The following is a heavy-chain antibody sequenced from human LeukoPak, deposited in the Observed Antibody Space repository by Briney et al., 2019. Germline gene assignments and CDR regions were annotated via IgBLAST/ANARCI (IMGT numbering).Heavy chain of an antibody. CDR2: ISSSSSYI. D-gene: IGHD2-15*01. Sequence: HGGSLRLSCAASRFTFRSYKANSVRQAPGEGLEWGSSISSSSSYIYYADSVKGRFTISRDNARNSLYLQMNSLRAEDTAVYYCARESGSGEFDYWGQGTLVTVSS. J-gene: IGHJ4*02. V-gene: IGHV3-21*01. CDR1: RFTFRSYK. CDR3: ARESGSGEFDY.